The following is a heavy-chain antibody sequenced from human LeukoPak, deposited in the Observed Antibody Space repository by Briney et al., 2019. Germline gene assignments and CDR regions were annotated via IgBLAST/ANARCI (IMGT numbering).Heavy chain of an antibody. Sequence: SVRVSCKASGGTFSSYAISWVRQAPGQGLEWMGGIIPIFGPANYAQKFQGRVTITTDESTTTAYLELSSLRSEDTAVYYCAREGGAMTTVTTFWFDPWGQGTLVTVSS. CDR3: AREGGAMTTVTTFWFDP. J-gene: IGHJ5*02. V-gene: IGHV1-69*05. CDR2: IIPIFGPA. D-gene: IGHD4-17*01. CDR1: GGTFSSYA.